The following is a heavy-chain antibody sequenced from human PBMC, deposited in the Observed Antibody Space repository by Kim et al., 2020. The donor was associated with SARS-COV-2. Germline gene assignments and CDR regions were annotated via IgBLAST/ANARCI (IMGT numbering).Heavy chain of an antibody. CDR3: AAGVGELLDY. CDR2: NT. D-gene: IGHD1-26*01. J-gene: IGHJ4*02. V-gene: IGHV1-58*01. Sequence: NTNYAQKFQERVTITRDMSTSTAYMELSSLRSDDTAVYYCAAGVGELLDYWGQGTLVTVSS.